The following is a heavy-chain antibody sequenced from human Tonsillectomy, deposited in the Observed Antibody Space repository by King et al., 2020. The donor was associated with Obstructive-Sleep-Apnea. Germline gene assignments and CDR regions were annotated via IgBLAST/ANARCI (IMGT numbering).Heavy chain of an antibody. CDR1: GGSISSNNW. D-gene: IGHD3-16*01. CDR2: VYHSGST. Sequence: VQLQESGPGLVKPSGTLSLTCAVSGGSISSNNWRIWVRQSPGKGLEWIGEVYHSGSTNYNPSLKSRVTISVDKSKKQFSMKLSSVTAADTAVYYCAREPGGPDYYYGMDVWGQGTTVTVSS. CDR3: AREPGGPDYYYGMDV. J-gene: IGHJ6*02. V-gene: IGHV4-4*02.